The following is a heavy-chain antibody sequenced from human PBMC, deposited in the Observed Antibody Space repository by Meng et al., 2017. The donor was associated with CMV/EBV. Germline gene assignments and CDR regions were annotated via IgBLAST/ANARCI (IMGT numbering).Heavy chain of an antibody. CDR1: TFTSCY. Sequence: TFTSCYMHWVRQAPGQGLEWMGIINPSGGSTSYAQKFQGRVTMTRDTSTSTVYMELSSLKSEDTAVYYCARDGDDIVVVPAAIPFDYWGQGTLVTVSS. CDR2: INPSGGST. V-gene: IGHV1-46*01. D-gene: IGHD2-2*01. J-gene: IGHJ4*02. CDR3: ARDGDDIVVVPAAIPFDY.